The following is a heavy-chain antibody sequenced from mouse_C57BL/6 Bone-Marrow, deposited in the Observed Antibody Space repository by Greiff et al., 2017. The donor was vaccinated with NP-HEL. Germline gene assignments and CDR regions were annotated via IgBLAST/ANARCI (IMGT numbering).Heavy chain of an antibody. J-gene: IGHJ2*01. CDR2: ISSGSSTI. D-gene: IGHD4-1*02. CDR3: AINWRFDY. CDR1: GFTFSDYG. V-gene: IGHV5-17*01. Sequence: EVHLVESGGGLVKPGGSLKLSCAASGFTFSDYGMHWVRQAPEKGLEWVAYISSGSSTIYYADTVQGRFTISRDNAKNTLFLQMTSLRSEDTAMYYCAINWRFDYWGQGTTLTVSS.